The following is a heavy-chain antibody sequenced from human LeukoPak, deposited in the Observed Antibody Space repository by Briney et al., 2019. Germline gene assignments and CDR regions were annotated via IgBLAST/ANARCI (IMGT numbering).Heavy chain of an antibody. Sequence: PGESLKTSFKGSGXSFTSYCIGWVRQMPGKGLEWMEIIYPGDSDTRYSPSFQGQVTISADKSISTTYLQWSSLKASDTAMYYCARRDYNYASGSHFDYWGQGTLVTVSS. V-gene: IGHV5-51*01. D-gene: IGHD3-10*01. CDR3: ARRDYNYASGSHFDY. J-gene: IGHJ4*02. CDR2: IYPGDSDT. CDR1: GXSFTSYC.